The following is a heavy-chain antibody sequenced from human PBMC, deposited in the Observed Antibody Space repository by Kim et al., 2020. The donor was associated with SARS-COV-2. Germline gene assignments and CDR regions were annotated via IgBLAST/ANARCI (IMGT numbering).Heavy chain of an antibody. CDR3: ARSPPYYDFWSGTYYFDY. D-gene: IGHD3-3*01. V-gene: IGHV6-1*01. J-gene: IGHJ4*02. Sequence: KSRITINPDTSKNQFSLQLNSVTPEDTAVYYCARSPPYYDFWSGTYYFDYWGQGTLVTVSS.